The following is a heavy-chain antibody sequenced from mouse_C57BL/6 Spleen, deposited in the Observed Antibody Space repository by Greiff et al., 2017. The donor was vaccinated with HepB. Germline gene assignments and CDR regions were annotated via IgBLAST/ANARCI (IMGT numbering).Heavy chain of an antibody. D-gene: IGHD3-2*02. CDR2: IDPSDSYT. CDR3: ARASSGSPFAY. CDR1: GYTFTSYW. Sequence: QVQLKQPGAELVMPGASVKLSCKASGYTFTSYWMHWVKQRPGQGLEWIGEIDPSDSYTNYNQKFKGKSTLTVDKSSSTAYMQLSSLTSEDSAVYYCARASSGSPFAYWGQGTLVTVSA. J-gene: IGHJ3*01. V-gene: IGHV1-69*01.